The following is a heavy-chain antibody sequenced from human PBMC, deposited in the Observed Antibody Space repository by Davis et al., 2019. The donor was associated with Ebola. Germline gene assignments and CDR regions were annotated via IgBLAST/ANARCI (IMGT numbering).Heavy chain of an antibody. CDR3: ARGPTVKGLGG. J-gene: IGHJ4*02. D-gene: IGHD4-11*01. V-gene: IGHV4-39*07. CDR1: GGSISSSSYY. Sequence: SETLSLTCTVSGGSISSSSYYWGWIRQPPGKGLEWIGEINHSGSTNYNPSLKSRVTKSVDTSKNQFSLKLSSVTAADTAVYYCARGPTVKGLGGWGQGTLVTVSS. CDR2: INHSGST.